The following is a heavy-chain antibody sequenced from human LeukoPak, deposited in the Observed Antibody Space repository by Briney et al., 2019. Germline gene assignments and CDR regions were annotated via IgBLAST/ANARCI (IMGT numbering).Heavy chain of an antibody. Sequence: GESLKISCKASGYSFTSYWIGWVRQMPGKALEWMGIILPGDSGTRYSPSFQGQVTISADKSITTAYLQWSSLKASDTAIYYCARQYYDILTGPNWFDSWGQGTLVTVSS. CDR2: ILPGDSGT. D-gene: IGHD3-9*01. CDR3: ARQYYDILTGPNWFDS. CDR1: GYSFTSYW. V-gene: IGHV5-51*01. J-gene: IGHJ5*01.